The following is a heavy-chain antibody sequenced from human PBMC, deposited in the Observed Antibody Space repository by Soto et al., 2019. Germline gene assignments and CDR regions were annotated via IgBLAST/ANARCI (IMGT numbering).Heavy chain of an antibody. V-gene: IGHV4-34*01. D-gene: IGHD3-3*01. CDR3: ARVRDWFDP. J-gene: IGHJ5*02. CDR2: IDHSGYT. Sequence: QVQLQQWGAGLLKPSETLSLTCAVYGGSFSGYYWNWIRQPPGKGLEWIGEIDHSGYTNYNPSRQSRVTISVDTSKNQFSLRLTSVTAADTAVYYCARVRDWFDPWGQGTLVTVSS. CDR1: GGSFSGYY.